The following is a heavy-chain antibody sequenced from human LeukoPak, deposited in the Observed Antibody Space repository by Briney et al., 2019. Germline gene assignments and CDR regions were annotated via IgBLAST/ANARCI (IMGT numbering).Heavy chain of an antibody. CDR3: AREGYSGSHTAFDI. CDR1: GFTFSSYS. CDR2: ISSSSNYI. J-gene: IGHJ3*02. D-gene: IGHD1-26*01. Sequence: GGSLRLSCAASGFTFSSYSMNWVRQAPGKGLEWVSSISSSSNYIYYADSVKGRFTISRDNAKNSLYLQMNSLRAEDTAVYYCAREGYSGSHTAFDIWGQGTMVTVSS. V-gene: IGHV3-21*01.